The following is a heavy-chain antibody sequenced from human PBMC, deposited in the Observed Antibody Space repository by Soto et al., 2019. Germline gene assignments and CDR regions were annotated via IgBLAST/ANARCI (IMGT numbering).Heavy chain of an antibody. CDR1: GGSIRSSSYY. CDR3: TRRDRQRFGEKGGFDF. V-gene: IGHV4-39*01. J-gene: IGHJ4*02. Sequence: QLQLQESGPGLVKPSETLSLTCTVSGGSIRSSSYYWDWIRQPPGKGLEWVGNISYGGSTYSNPSLKSRATISVGTSKKQFSLKLASGPAADTAVYSCTRRDRQRFGEKGGFDFWGQGTLVTVSS. D-gene: IGHD3-10*01. CDR2: ISYGGST.